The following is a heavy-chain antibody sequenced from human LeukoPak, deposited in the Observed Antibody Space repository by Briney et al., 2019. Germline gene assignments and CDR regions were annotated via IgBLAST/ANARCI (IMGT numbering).Heavy chain of an antibody. D-gene: IGHD3-10*01. V-gene: IGHV3-7*01. CDR2: INEDGSVQ. Sequence: PGGSLRLSCVGSGLIFRDYWMNWVRQVPGKGLEWVANINEDGSVQDYVDSVRGRFSISRDNARNSFYLQINNLRVEDTDVYYCATRESSMARSHWGQGTLVTVSS. J-gene: IGHJ4*02. CDR3: ATRESSMARSH. CDR1: GLIFRDYW.